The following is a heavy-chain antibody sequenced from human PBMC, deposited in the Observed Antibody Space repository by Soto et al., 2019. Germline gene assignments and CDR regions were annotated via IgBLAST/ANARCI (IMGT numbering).Heavy chain of an antibody. J-gene: IGHJ4*02. CDR3: AHSVRYSYGRYFDY. Sequence: QITLKESGPTLVKPTQTLTLTCTFSGFSLSTSEVGVGWIRQPPGKALEWLALTYWDDDKRYSPSLKSRLTITKDTSKNQVVLTMTNMDPVDTATYYCAHSVRYSYGRYFDYWGQGTLVTVSS. D-gene: IGHD5-18*01. CDR2: TYWDDDK. CDR1: GFSLSTSEVG. V-gene: IGHV2-5*02.